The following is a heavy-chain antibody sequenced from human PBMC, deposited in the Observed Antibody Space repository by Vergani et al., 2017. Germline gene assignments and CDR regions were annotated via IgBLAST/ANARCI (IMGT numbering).Heavy chain of an antibody. Sequence: QVQLQQWGAGLLKPSETLSLTCAVYGGSFSGYYWSWIRQPPGKGLEWIGEINHSGSTNYNPSLKSRVTISVDTSKNQFSLKLSSVTAADTAVYYCARTGNTRYYYYMDVWGKGTTVTVSS. CDR1: GGSFSGYY. D-gene: IGHD1-1*01. V-gene: IGHV4-34*01. CDR3: ARTGNTRYYYYMDV. CDR2: INHSGST. J-gene: IGHJ6*03.